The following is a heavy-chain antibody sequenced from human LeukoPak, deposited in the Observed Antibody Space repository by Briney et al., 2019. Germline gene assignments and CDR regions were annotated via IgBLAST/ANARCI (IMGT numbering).Heavy chain of an antibody. CDR1: GGSVRSYS. Sequence: SETLSLTCSVSGGSVRSYSWSWIRQPPGKGLEWIGYFHYSGTTNYKPSLKSRVTISVETTKNQFSLKLSSVTAADTAVYYCARHGGESLVATILHAFDIWGQGTMVTVSS. V-gene: IGHV4-59*08. D-gene: IGHD5-12*01. CDR3: ARHGGESLVATILHAFDI. J-gene: IGHJ3*02. CDR2: FHYSGTT.